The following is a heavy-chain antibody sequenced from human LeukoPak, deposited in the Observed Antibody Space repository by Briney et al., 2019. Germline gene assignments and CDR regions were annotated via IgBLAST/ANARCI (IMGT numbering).Heavy chain of an antibody. J-gene: IGHJ4*02. CDR3: ARGLLPDY. V-gene: IGHV4-34*01. Sequence: ASETLSLTCAVYGGSFSGYYWSWIRQPPGKGLEWIGEINHSGSTNYNPSLKSRGTISVDTSKNQFSLKLSSVTAADTAVYYCARGLLPDYWGQGTLVTVSS. CDR2: INHSGST. D-gene: IGHD2-15*01. CDR1: GGSFSGYY.